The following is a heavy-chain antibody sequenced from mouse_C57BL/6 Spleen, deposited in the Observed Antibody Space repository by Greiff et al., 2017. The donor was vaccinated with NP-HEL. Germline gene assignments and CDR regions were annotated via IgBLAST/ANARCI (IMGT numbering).Heavy chain of an antibody. V-gene: IGHV5-4*01. CDR3: ARDRRPY. CDR2: ISDGGSYT. CDR1: GFTFSSYA. J-gene: IGHJ2*01. D-gene: IGHD2-12*01. Sequence: EVKLVESGGGLVKPGGSLKLSCAASGFTFSSYAMSWVRQTPEKRLEWVATISDGGSYTYYPDNVKGRFTISRDNAKNNLYLQMSHLKSEDTAMYYCARDRRPYWGQGTTLTVSS.